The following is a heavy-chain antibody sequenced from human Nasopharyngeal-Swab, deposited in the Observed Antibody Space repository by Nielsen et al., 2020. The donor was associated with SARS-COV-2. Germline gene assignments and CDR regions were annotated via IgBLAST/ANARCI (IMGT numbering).Heavy chain of an antibody. CDR1: GGSISSSSYY. D-gene: IGHD3-16*02. Sequence: SETLSLTCTVSGGSISSSSYYWSWIRQPPGKGLEWIGYIYYSGSTNYNPSLKSRVTISVDTSKNQFSLKLSSVTAADTAVYYCARNANYDYVWGSYRPHDAFDIWGQGTMVTVSS. V-gene: IGHV4-61*05. CDR3: ARNANYDYVWGSYRPHDAFDI. J-gene: IGHJ3*02. CDR2: IYYSGST.